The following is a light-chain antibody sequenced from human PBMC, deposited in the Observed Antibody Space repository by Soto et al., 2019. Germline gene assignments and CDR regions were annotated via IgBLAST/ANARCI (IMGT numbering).Light chain of an antibody. Sequence: DIVMTQSPDSLAVSLGERATINCKSSQSVLYSSNNKNYLAWYQQKPGQPPKLLIYWASTRESGVPDRFSDSGSGTDFTLTINSLQAEDVAVYYCQQYYGTLTFGGGTKVEIK. CDR1: QSVLYSSNNKNY. CDR3: QQYYGTLT. CDR2: WAS. J-gene: IGKJ4*01. V-gene: IGKV4-1*01.